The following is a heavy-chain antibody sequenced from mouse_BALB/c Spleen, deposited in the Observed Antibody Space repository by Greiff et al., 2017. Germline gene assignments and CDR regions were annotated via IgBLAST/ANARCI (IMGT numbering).Heavy chain of an antibody. V-gene: IGHV5-6-4*01. D-gene: IGHD2-1*01. CDR2: ISSGGSYT. CDR3: TREGGNYVSWFAY. J-gene: IGHJ3*01. CDR1: GFTFSSYT. Sequence: EVQVVESGGGLVKPGGSLKLSCAASGFTFSSYTMSWVRQTPEKRLEWVATISSGGSYTYYPDSVKGRFTISRDNAKNTLYLQMSSLKSEDTAMYYCTREGGNYVSWFAYWGQGTLVTVSA.